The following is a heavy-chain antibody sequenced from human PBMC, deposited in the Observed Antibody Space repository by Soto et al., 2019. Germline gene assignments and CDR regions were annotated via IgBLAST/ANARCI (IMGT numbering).Heavy chain of an antibody. CDR3: ARDPPGRVAGNWFYP. D-gene: IGHD2-15*01. V-gene: IGHV1-69*08. Sequence: QVQLVQSGAEVKKPGSSVKVSCKASGGTFSSYTISWVRQAPGQGLEWMGRIIPILGIANYAQKFQGRLTITADKSTSTAYRERSSLIAEDTSVYYCARDPPGRVAGNWFYPWGQGTLVTVSS. CDR2: IIPILGIA. CDR1: GGTFSSYT. J-gene: IGHJ5*02.